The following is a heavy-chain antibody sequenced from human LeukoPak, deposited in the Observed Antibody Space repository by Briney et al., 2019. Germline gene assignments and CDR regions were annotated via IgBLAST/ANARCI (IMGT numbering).Heavy chain of an antibody. CDR2: ISYDGSNK. CDR1: GFTFSSYA. V-gene: IGHV3-30-3*01. Sequence: GGSLRLSCAASGFTFSSYAMHWVRQAPGKGLEWVAVISYDGSNKYYADSVKGRFTISRDNSKNALYLQMNSLRAEDTAVYYCARDMESYYYDSKLGSFDYWGQGTLVTVSS. D-gene: IGHD3-22*01. J-gene: IGHJ4*02. CDR3: ARDMESYYYDSKLGSFDY.